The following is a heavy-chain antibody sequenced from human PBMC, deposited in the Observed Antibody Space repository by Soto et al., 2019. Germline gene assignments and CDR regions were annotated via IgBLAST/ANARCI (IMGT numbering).Heavy chain of an antibody. Sequence: SETLSLTCAVYGGSFSAYYYSWIRQPPGKGLEWIGEINHSGSTNYNPSLKSRVTISIDTSKNQFSLKLSSVTAADSAVYYCARGHSLVVVTAFDNWGQGTLVTVSS. J-gene: IGHJ5*02. V-gene: IGHV4-34*01. CDR2: INHSGST. CDR3: ARGHSLVVVTAFDN. D-gene: IGHD2-21*02. CDR1: GGSFSAYY.